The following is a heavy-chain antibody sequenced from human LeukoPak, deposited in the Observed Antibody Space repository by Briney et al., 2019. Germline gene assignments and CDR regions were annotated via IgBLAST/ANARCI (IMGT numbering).Heavy chain of an antibody. CDR3: ARDRRLRFLEWSSIGYFQH. J-gene: IGHJ1*01. Sequence: ASVKASCKASGYTFTSYGIIWVRQAPGQGLEWMGGIRTYDDNANYAERLQGRVTMTTDTSTSTAYMELRSLRSDDTAVYYCARDRRLRFLEWSSIGYFQHWGQGTLVTVSS. D-gene: IGHD3-3*01. CDR2: IRTYDDNA. CDR1: GYTFTSYG. V-gene: IGHV1-18*01.